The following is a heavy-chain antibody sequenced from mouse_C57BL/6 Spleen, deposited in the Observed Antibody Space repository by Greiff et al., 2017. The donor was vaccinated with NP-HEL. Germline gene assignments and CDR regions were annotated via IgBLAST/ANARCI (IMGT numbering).Heavy chain of an antibody. CDR1: GYTFTSYW. D-gene: IGHD2-14*01. CDR2: INPSNGGT. CDR3: ARSGYYRWYFDV. V-gene: IGHV1-53*01. Sequence: VQLQQSGTELVKPGASVKLSCKASGYTFTSYWMHWVKQRPGQGLEWIGNINPSNGGTNYNEKFKSKATLTVDKSSSTAYMQLSSLTSEDSAVYYCARSGYYRWYFDVWGTGTTVTVSS. J-gene: IGHJ1*03.